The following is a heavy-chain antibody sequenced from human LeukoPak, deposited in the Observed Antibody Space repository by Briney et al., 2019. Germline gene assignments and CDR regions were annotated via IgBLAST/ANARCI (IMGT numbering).Heavy chain of an antibody. Sequence: GGSLRLSCEVSGFSFSTYWMTWVRQAPGKGLEWVAFIRYDGSNKYYADSVKGRFTISRDSSKNTLYLQMNSLRAEDTAVYYCAKSNMANPRGFDYWGQGSLVTVSS. V-gene: IGHV3-30*02. J-gene: IGHJ4*02. CDR1: GFSFSTYW. CDR3: AKSNMANPRGFDY. D-gene: IGHD5-24*01. CDR2: IRYDGSNK.